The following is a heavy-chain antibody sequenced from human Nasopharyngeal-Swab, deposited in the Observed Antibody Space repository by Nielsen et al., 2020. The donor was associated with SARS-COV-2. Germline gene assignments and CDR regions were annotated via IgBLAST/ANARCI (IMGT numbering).Heavy chain of an antibody. V-gene: IGHV4-39*01. D-gene: IGHD6-13*01. J-gene: IGHJ4*02. Sequence: WIRRPPGKGLEWIGNIYYNGNTYQNPSLKSRLTISVDKSKNQFSLQLSSVTAADTAVYYCVRSSSWYYFDYWAQGTQVTVPS. CDR2: IYYNGNT. CDR3: VRSSSWYYFDY.